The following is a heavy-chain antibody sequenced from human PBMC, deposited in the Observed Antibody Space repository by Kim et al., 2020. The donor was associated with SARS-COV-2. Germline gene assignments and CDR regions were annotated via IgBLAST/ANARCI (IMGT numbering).Heavy chain of an antibody. J-gene: IGHJ4*02. V-gene: IGHV5-51*01. D-gene: IGHD2-15*01. Sequence: DDSDTRYSPSFQGKVTISADKSISTAYLQWSSLKASDTAMYYCARIGDYWGQGTLVTVSS. CDR2: DDSDT. CDR3: ARIGDY.